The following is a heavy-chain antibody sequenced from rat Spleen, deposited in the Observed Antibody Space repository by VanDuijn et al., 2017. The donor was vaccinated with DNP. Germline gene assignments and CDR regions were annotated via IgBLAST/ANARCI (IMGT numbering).Heavy chain of an antibody. CDR2: ISYSGNT. D-gene: IGHD1-12*03. J-gene: IGHJ1*01. CDR1: GYSITSHY. Sequence: EGQLRESGPGLVKPSQSLSLTCSVTGYSITSHYWGWIRKFPGNKMVYIVHISYSGNTHYNPSLKSRISITRDTSKNQFFLQLNSVTTEDTATYYCARGNDGYYPDWYFDFWGPGTMVTVSS. V-gene: IGHV3-1*01. CDR3: ARGNDGYYPDWYFDF.